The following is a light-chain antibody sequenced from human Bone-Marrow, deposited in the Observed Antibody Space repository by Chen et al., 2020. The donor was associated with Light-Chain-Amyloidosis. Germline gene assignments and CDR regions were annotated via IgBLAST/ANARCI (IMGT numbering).Light chain of an antibody. CDR2: EVT. V-gene: IGLV2-14*01. CDR1: SSDVGGDNH. Sequence: QSALTQPASVSGSHAQSITISCTGTSSDVGGDNHVSWYQQHPDKAPKLMIYEVTNRPSWVPDRFSGSKSDNTASLTISGLQTEDEADYFCSSYTITNTLVFGSGTRVTVL. J-gene: IGLJ1*01. CDR3: SSYTITNTLV.